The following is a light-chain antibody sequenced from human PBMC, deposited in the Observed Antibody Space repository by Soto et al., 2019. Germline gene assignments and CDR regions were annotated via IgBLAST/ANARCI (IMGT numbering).Light chain of an antibody. J-gene: IGLJ1*01. V-gene: IGLV2-14*03. CDR3: SSYTTSNTRQIV. Sequence: QSALIQPASVSGSPRQSITISCTGTSSDDGGYNYVSWYQHHPGKAPKLIIYDVSNRPSGVSIRFSGSKSDNTASLTISGLHPEDEADYHCSSYTTSNTRQIVFGTGTKVTV. CDR1: SSDDGGYNY. CDR2: DVS.